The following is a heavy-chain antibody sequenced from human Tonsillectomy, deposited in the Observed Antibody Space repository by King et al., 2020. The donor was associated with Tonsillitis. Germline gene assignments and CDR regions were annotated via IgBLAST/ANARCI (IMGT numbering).Heavy chain of an antibody. CDR1: GDSVSSNSAA. CDR3: ARDRGTLHYFDY. J-gene: IGHJ4*02. V-gene: IGHV6-1*01. CDR2: TYYRSKWYN. Sequence: VQLQQSGPGLVKPSPTLSLTCAISGDSVSSNSAAWTWIRPSPSRGLEWLGRTYYRSKWYNDYSLSVRSRITINPDTSKNQFSLQLNSVTPEDTAVYYCARDRGTLHYFDYWGQGTLVTVSS. D-gene: IGHD1-1*01.